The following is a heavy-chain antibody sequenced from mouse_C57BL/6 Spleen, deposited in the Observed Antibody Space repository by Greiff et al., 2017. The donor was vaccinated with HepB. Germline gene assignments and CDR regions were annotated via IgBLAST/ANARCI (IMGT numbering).Heavy chain of an antibody. CDR3: AREDDYDRCAY. J-gene: IGHJ3*01. Sequence: QVQLQQPGAELVKPGASVKMSCKASGYTFTSYWITWVKQRPGQGLEWIGEIYPGSGSTNYNEKFKRKATLTVDTSSSTAYMQLSSLTSEDSAVYYCAREDDYDRCAYWGQGTLVTVSA. V-gene: IGHV1-55*01. D-gene: IGHD2-4*01. CDR1: GYTFTSYW. CDR2: IYPGSGST.